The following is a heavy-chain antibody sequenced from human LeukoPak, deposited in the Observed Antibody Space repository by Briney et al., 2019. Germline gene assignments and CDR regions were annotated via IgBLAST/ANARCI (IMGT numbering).Heavy chain of an antibody. D-gene: IGHD3-10*02. CDR2: INPDGSST. CDR1: GLTFSFHW. J-gene: IGHJ5*02. CDR3: ARGSNCSGFWFDP. Sequence: GGSLRLSCAASGLTFSFHWMHWVRQAPGKGPVWVSLINPDGSSTTSADSVKGRFTISRDHAKNTLYLQMNSLRAEDTAVYYCARGSNCSGFWFDPWGQGTLVTVSS. V-gene: IGHV3-74*01.